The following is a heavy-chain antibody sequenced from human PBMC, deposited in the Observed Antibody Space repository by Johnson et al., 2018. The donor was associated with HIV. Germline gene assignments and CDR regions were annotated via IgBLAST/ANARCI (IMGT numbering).Heavy chain of an antibody. J-gene: IGHJ3*02. CDR2: VNWSGGRT. V-gene: IGHV3-20*04. Sequence: MQLVESGGGVVRPGGSLRLSCAASGFTFDDYAMHWVRQAPGKGLEWVSGVNWSGGRTDYADSVKGRFTISRDNAKKYLYLQMNSLRDEDTAVYYCVGGSPDDAFDIWGQGTMVTVSS. D-gene: IGHD3-16*01. CDR3: VGGSPDDAFDI. CDR1: GFTFDDYA.